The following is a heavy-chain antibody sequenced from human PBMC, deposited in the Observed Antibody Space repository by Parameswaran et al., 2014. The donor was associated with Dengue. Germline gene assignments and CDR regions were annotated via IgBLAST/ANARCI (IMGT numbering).Heavy chain of an antibody. J-gene: IGHJ4*02. Sequence: WIRQPPGKGLEWIGSIYYSGSTYYNPSLKSRVTISVDTSKNQFSLKLSSMTAADTAVYYCARRTVRWEYQLLFYYFDYWGQGTLVTVSS. CDR3: ARRTVRWEYQLLFYYFDY. D-gene: IGHD2-2*01. CDR2: IYYSGST. V-gene: IGHV4-39*01.